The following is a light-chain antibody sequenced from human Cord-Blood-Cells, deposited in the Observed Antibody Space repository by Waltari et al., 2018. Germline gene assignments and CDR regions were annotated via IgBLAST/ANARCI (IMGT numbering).Light chain of an antibody. V-gene: IGKV4-1*01. CDR1: QSVLYSSNNKNY. Sequence: DIVMTQSPDSLAVSLGERATINFKSSQSVLYSSNNKNYLAWYRQKPGQPPKLLIYWASTRESGVPDRFSGSGSGTDFTLTISSLQAEDVAVYYCQQYYSTPPLTFGGGTKVEIK. J-gene: IGKJ4*01. CDR3: QQYYSTPPLT. CDR2: WAS.